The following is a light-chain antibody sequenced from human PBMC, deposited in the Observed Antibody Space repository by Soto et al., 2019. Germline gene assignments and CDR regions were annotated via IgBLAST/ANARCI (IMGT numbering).Light chain of an antibody. CDR3: SSYTSSSTWV. Sequence: QSALTQPASVSGSPGQSITISCNGTSSDVGGYNYVSWYQQHPGKAPKLMIYEVSNRPSGVSNRFSGSKSGNTASLTISGLQAEDEADYYCSSYTSSSTWVFGGGTQLTVL. CDR2: EVS. V-gene: IGLV2-14*01. J-gene: IGLJ3*02. CDR1: SSDVGGYNY.